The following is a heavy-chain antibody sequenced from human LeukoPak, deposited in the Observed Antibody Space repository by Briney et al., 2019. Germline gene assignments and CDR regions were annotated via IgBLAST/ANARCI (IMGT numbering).Heavy chain of an antibody. Sequence: GGSLRLSCAASGFTFSDYWMSWVRQAPGKGLEWVANIKQDGSERYYVDSVKGRFTISRNNANNLLFLQMDSLRADDTAVYYCARRSTVTPYDFYYMDVWGKGTTVIVSS. J-gene: IGHJ6*03. CDR3: ARRSTVTPYDFYYMDV. CDR2: IKQDGSER. D-gene: IGHD4-17*01. V-gene: IGHV3-7*01. CDR1: GFTFSDYW.